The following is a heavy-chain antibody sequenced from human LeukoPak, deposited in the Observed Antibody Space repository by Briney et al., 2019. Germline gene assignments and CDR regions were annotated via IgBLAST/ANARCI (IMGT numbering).Heavy chain of an antibody. CDR2: IFTSGNS. Sequence: SETLSLTCTVSGGSISSYYWSWIRQPPGKGLEWIGRIFTSGNSNYNPSLKSRVTMSVGTSKNQFSLKVTSVTAADTAVYYCARLSYGSGSYSPDYWGQGTLVTVSS. J-gene: IGHJ4*02. V-gene: IGHV4-4*07. CDR3: ARLSYGSGSYSPDY. D-gene: IGHD3-10*01. CDR1: GGSISSYY.